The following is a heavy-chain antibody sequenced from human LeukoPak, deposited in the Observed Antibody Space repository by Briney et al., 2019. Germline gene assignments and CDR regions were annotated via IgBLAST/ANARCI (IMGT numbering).Heavy chain of an antibody. D-gene: IGHD3-22*01. CDR1: GFTVSSNE. J-gene: IGHJ3*02. CDR3: AREVSYYYDSSGYPDAFDI. CDR2: ISGGST. Sequence: PGGSLRLSCAASGFTVSSNEMSWVRQAPGKGLEWVSSISGGSTYYADSVKGRFTISRDNSKNTLYLQMNSLRAEDTAVYYCAREVSYYYDSSGYPDAFDIWGQGTMVTVSS. V-gene: IGHV3-38-3*01.